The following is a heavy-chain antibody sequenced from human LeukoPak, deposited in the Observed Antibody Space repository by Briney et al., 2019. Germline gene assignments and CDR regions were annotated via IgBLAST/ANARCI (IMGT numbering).Heavy chain of an antibody. D-gene: IGHD1-7*01. J-gene: IGHJ5*02. V-gene: IGHV1-46*01. Sequence: ASVKVSCKASGYTFTSYYMHWVRQAPGQGLEWMGIINPSGGSTSYAQKFQGRVTMARDMSTSTVYMELSSLRSEDTAVYYCARDVRITGTRTQIHNWFDPWGQGTLVTVSS. CDR3: ARDVRITGTRTQIHNWFDP. CDR2: INPSGGST. CDR1: GYTFTSYY.